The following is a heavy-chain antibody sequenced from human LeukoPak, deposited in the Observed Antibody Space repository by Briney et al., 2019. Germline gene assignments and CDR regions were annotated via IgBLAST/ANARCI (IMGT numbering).Heavy chain of an antibody. CDR3: ARDRSGWYGQEY. V-gene: IGHV4-4*07. J-gene: IGHJ4*02. CDR1: GGSIISYY. Sequence: SETLSLTCTVSGGSIISYYWSWIRQPAGKGLEWIGRIYSTGSTNYNPSLKSRVTISVDNSKNQFSLKLSSVTAADTAVYYCARDRSGWYGQEYWGQGNLVTVSS. CDR2: IYSTGST. D-gene: IGHD6-19*01.